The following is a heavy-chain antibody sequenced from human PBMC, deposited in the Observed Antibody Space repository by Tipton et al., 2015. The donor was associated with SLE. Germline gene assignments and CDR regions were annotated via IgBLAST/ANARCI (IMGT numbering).Heavy chain of an antibody. CDR1: GGSISSHY. CDR3: ARSLIAAPRDNWFDP. CDR2: IYYNGST. Sequence: TLSLTCTVSGGSISSHYWSWIRQPPGKGLEWIGYIYYNGSTNYNPSLKSRVTISVDTSKNQFSLKLSSVTAADTAVYYCARSLIAAPRDNWFDPWGQGTLVTVSS. V-gene: IGHV4-59*11. J-gene: IGHJ5*02. D-gene: IGHD6-13*01.